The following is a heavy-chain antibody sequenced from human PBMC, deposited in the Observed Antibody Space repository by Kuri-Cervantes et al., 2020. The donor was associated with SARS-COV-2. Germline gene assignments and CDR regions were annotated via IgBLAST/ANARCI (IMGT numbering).Heavy chain of an antibody. CDR3: ARASAGSSWGYYYYMDV. CDR1: GFTFTSYA. Sequence: GESLKISCAVSGFTFTSYAMHWVRQTPGRGLEWVANIKQDGSEKYYVDSVKGRFTISRDNAGNSLFLQMNSLRSEDTAVYYCARASAGSSWGYYYYMDVWGIGTTVTVSS. V-gene: IGHV3-7*01. D-gene: IGHD1-26*01. J-gene: IGHJ6*03. CDR2: IKQDGSEK.